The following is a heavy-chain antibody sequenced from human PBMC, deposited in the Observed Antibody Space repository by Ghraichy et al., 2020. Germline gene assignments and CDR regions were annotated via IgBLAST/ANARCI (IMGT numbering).Heavy chain of an antibody. Sequence: ASVKVSCKACGYTFTSYGFNLVRQAPGQGLEWMGWISAYIGNTNYAQKLQGRVTMTTDTSTSPAYMELRSLRSDDTAVYYCAIQWLVQNYYGMDVWGQGTTVTVSS. D-gene: IGHD6-19*01. J-gene: IGHJ6*02. V-gene: IGHV1-18*01. CDR1: GYTFTSYG. CDR3: AIQWLVQNYYGMDV. CDR2: ISAYIGNT.